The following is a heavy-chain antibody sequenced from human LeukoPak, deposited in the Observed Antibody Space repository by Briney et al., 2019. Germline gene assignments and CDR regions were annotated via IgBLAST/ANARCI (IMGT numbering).Heavy chain of an antibody. Sequence: SETLSLTCTVSGGSISNYYWSWIRQPPGKGLEWIGYIYASGSTNYNPSLKSRVTISVGTSKSHFSLRLNSVTAADTAVYYCARHGDVFDAFDLWGQGTMVTVSS. V-gene: IGHV4-4*09. CDR1: GGSISNYY. J-gene: IGHJ3*01. D-gene: IGHD2-21*02. CDR2: IYASGST. CDR3: ARHGDVFDAFDL.